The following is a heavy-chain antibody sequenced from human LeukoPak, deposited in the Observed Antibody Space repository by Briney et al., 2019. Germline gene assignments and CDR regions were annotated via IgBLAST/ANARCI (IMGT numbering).Heavy chain of an antibody. V-gene: IGHV3-23*01. CDR1: GFTFSSYA. Sequence: GGSLRLSCAASGFTFSSYAMSWVRQAPGKGLEWVSAISGSGGSTYYADSVKGRFTISRDNSKNTLYLQMNSLRAEDTAVYYCAKGILEYSSSSATFDYWGQGTLVTVSS. J-gene: IGHJ4*02. D-gene: IGHD6-6*01. CDR2: ISGSGGST. CDR3: AKGILEYSSSSATFDY.